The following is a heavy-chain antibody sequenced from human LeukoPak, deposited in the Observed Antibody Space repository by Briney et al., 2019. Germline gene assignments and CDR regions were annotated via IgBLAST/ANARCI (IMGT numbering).Heavy chain of an antibody. V-gene: IGHV3-23*01. CDR2: ISGSGSST. Sequence: PGGSLRLSCAASGFTFSSYALSWVRQAPGKGLEWVSAISGSGSSTYYADSVKGRFTISRDNSKNTLYLQMNSLRAEDTAVYYCAREGYCSSTSCYENAFDIWGQGTVVTVSS. CDR1: GFTFSSYA. J-gene: IGHJ3*02. D-gene: IGHD2-2*01. CDR3: AREGYCSSTSCYENAFDI.